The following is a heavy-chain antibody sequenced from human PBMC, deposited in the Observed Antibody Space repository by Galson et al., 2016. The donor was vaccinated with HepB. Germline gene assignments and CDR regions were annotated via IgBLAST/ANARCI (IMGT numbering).Heavy chain of an antibody. Sequence: SLRLSCAASGFAFSNYVMHWVRQAPGKGLVWVSRLPTDDHPPTYAYSVRGLFTISRDNAKNTLYLHMDSLRADDTAVYYCTRDLNFVLFDYWGQGALVTVSS. CDR2: LPTDDHPP. CDR3: TRDLNFVLFDY. V-gene: IGHV3-74*03. J-gene: IGHJ4*02. CDR1: GFAFSNYV. D-gene: IGHD2/OR15-2a*01.